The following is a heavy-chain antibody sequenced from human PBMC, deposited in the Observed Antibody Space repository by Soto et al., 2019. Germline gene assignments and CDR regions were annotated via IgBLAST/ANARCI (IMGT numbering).Heavy chain of an antibody. CDR3: ARDVPLGRYGEYVAYYYGMDV. CDR2: ISSSGSTI. J-gene: IGHJ6*02. V-gene: IGHV3-48*03. Sequence: EVQLVESGGGLVQPGGSLRLSCAASGFTFSSYEMNWVRQAPGKGLEWVSYISSSGSTIYYADSVKGRFTISRDNAKNSLYLQMNSLRAEDTAVYYGARDVPLGRYGEYVAYYYGMDVWGQGTTVTVSS. D-gene: IGHD4-17*01. CDR1: GFTFSSYE.